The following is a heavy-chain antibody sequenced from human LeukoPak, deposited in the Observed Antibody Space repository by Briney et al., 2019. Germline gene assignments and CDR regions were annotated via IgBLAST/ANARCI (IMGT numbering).Heavy chain of an antibody. CDR1: GYTFTNYG. V-gene: IGHV1-18*01. CDR3: ASALRTGDNYFDY. CDR2: ISGYNGNT. J-gene: IGHJ4*02. Sequence: ASVKVSCKTSGYTFTNYGISWVRQAPGQGLEWMGWISGYNGNTNYAQKLQGRVTMTTDTSTSTAYKELRSLRSDDTAVYYCASALRTGDNYFDYWGQGTLVTVSS. D-gene: IGHD1-1*01.